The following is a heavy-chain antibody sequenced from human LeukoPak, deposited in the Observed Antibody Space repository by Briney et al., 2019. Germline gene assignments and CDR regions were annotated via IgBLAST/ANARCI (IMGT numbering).Heavy chain of an antibody. CDR2: INPSGGST. Sequence: GASVKVSCKASGYTFTSYYMHWVRQAPGQGLEWMGIINPSGGSTSYAQKFQGRVTMTRDTSTSTVYMELSSLRSEDTAVYYCARHGDFGVGHYYYYYGMDVWGQGTTVTVSS. J-gene: IGHJ6*02. CDR3: ARHGDFGVGHYYYYYGMDV. V-gene: IGHV1-46*01. D-gene: IGHD2-21*02. CDR1: GYTFTSYY.